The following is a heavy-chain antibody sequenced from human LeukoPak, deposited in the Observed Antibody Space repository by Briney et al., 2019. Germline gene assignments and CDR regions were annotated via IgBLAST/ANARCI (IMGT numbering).Heavy chain of an antibody. Sequence: PGGSLRLSCSASGFTFSNYAMHWVRQAPGKGLEYVSAISSNGGSTYYADSVKGRFSISRGNSKNTLYFQMSSLGAEDTAVYYCVKGTGTKYYYYGMDVWGQGTTVTVSS. CDR2: ISSNGGST. D-gene: IGHD3/OR15-3a*01. CDR3: VKGTGTKYYYYGMDV. V-gene: IGHV3-64D*06. CDR1: GFTFSNYA. J-gene: IGHJ6*02.